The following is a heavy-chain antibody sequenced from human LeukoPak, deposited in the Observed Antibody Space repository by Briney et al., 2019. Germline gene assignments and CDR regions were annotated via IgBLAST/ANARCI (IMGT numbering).Heavy chain of an antibody. CDR1: GYTFTSYG. V-gene: IGHV1-18*01. Sequence: ASVTVSCKASGYTFTSYGIRWVRQAPGQGLEWMGWISAYNGNTNYAQKLQGRVTMTTDTSTSTAYMELRSLRSDDTAVYYCARYVSSSWLVYYYYGMDVWGQGTTVTVPS. CDR3: ARYVSSSWLVYYYYGMDV. J-gene: IGHJ6*02. CDR2: ISAYNGNT. D-gene: IGHD6-13*01.